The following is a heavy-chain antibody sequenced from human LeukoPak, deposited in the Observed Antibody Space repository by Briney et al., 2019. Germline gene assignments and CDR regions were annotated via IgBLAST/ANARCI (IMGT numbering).Heavy chain of an antibody. V-gene: IGHV4-34*01. CDR2: VGHSGSA. CDR3: ARRYYGSGSTNDY. J-gene: IGHJ4*02. Sequence: SETLSLTCAVSGGSFSAFFWRWIRQPPGKGLEWIGDVGHSGSADYNPSLKSRVTVSADPSKTQFSLKLSSVTAADTAVYYCARRYYGSGSTNDYWGQGTLVTVSS. CDR1: GGSFSAFF. D-gene: IGHD3-10*01.